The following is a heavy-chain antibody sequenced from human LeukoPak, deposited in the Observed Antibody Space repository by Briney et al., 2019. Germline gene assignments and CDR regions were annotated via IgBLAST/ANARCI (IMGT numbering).Heavy chain of an antibody. CDR3: ARAPPYSSASWGYYGMDV. V-gene: IGHV3-13*01. J-gene: IGHJ6*02. CDR2: IGIAGDT. Sequence: RAGGSLRLSCAASGFTFSSYDMHWVRQTTGKGLEWVSSIGIAGDTYYPGSVKGRFTISRENAKNSLYLQMNSLRAGDTAVYYCARAPPYSSASWGYYGMDVWGQGTTVTVSS. D-gene: IGHD6-6*01. CDR1: GFTFSSYD.